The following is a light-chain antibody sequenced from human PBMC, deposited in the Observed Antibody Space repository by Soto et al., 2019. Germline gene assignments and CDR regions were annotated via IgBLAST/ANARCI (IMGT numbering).Light chain of an antibody. J-gene: IGKJ1*01. Sequence: EIVLTQSPGTLSLSPGERATLSCRASQSVRNNYLAWYQQRPGQAPRLLIYGTSSRPTGIPDRFSGSGYGTDFTLTISRLEPEGFAASYCQQYGSSTRQFGQGTQWIS. V-gene: IGKV3-20*01. CDR3: QQYGSSTRQ. CDR2: GTS. CDR1: QSVRNNY.